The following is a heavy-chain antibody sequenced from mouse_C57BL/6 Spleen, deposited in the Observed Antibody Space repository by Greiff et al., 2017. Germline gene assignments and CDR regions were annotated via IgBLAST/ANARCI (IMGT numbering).Heavy chain of an antibody. V-gene: IGHV1-15*01. D-gene: IGHD2-1*01. J-gene: IGHJ1*03. CDR2: IDPETGGT. Sequence: VQLQQSGAELVRPGASVTLSCKASGYTFTDYEMHWVKQTPVNGLEWIGAIDPETGGTAHNQKFKGKAILTADKSSSTAYMDLRSLTSEDSAFYCSTRLKGNPWYFDVWGTGTTVTVSS. CDR3: TRLKGNPWYFDV. CDR1: GYTFTDYE.